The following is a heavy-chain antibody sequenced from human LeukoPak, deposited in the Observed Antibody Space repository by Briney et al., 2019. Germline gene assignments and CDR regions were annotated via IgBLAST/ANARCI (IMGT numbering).Heavy chain of an antibody. V-gene: IGHV3-7*01. Sequence: GGSLRLSCAASGFTFSSYWMSWVRRTPGKGLEWLANIKQEGTETYYVDSVEGRFTISRDNAKSSLYLQMNSLRAEDTAVYYCARGPRGYDSSGGPWGQGTLVTVSS. J-gene: IGHJ5*02. CDR2: IKQEGTET. D-gene: IGHD3-22*01. CDR1: GFTFSSYW. CDR3: ARGPRGYDSSGGP.